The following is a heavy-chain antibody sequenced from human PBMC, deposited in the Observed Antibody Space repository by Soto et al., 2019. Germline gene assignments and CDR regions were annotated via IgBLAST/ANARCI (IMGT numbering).Heavy chain of an antibody. J-gene: IGHJ4*02. CDR2: LSDNGGST. CDR1: GFTFSSYA. V-gene: IGHV3-23*01. CDR3: DY. Sequence: GGSLRLSCAASGFTFSSYAMNWVRQAPGKGLEWVSALSDNGGSTYYADSVRGRFTISRDNSMNTLYLQMNSLRAEDTSPGGFDYWGQGTLVTVSS. D-gene: IGHD3-16*01.